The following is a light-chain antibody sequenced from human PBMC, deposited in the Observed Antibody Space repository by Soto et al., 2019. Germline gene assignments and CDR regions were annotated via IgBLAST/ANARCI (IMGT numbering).Light chain of an antibody. Sequence: QLVLTQSPSASASLGASVKLTCTLSSRHSGYAIAWHQQQPEKGPRYLMKVNSDGSHTKGDGIPDRFSGSSSGTERYLTISSLQSDDEADYYCQTWNSGIRVFGGGTKVTVL. CDR2: VNSDGSH. J-gene: IGLJ3*02. CDR3: QTWNSGIRV. CDR1: SRHSGYA. V-gene: IGLV4-69*01.